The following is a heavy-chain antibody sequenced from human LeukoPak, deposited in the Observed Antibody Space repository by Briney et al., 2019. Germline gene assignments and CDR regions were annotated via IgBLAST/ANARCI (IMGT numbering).Heavy chain of an antibody. CDR2: IYYSGST. CDR3: ARGIWYYGSGSYLDY. CDR1: GGSISSGSYY. J-gene: IGHJ4*02. D-gene: IGHD3-10*01. Sequence: SQTLSLTCTVSGGSISSGSYYWSWIRQHPGEGLEWIGHIYYSGSTYYNPSLKNRVIISVDMSKKQFSLNLSSVTAADTAVYYCARGIWYYGSGSYLDYWGQGTLVTVSS. V-gene: IGHV4-31*03.